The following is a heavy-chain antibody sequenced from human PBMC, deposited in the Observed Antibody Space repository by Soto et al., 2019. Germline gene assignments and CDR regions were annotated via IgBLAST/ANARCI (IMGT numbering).Heavy chain of an antibody. CDR3: ARGPRIGWYESDYYYYGMDV. Sequence: QVQLVESGGGVVQPGRSLRLSCAASGFTFSSYAMHWVRQAPGKGLEWVAVISYDGSNKYYADSVKGRFTISRDNSKNTLYLQMNSLRAEDTAVYYCARGPRIGWYESDYYYYGMDVWGQGTTVTVSS. CDR1: GFTFSSYA. J-gene: IGHJ6*02. CDR2: ISYDGSNK. V-gene: IGHV3-30-3*01. D-gene: IGHD6-19*01.